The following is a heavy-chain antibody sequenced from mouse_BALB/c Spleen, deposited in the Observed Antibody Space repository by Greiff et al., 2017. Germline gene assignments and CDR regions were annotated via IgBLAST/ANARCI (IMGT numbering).Heavy chain of an antibody. CDR3: ARETTAAWFAY. Sequence: EVNVVESGGDLVKPGGSLKLSCAASGFTFSSYGMSWVRQTPDNRLEWVATISSGGSYTYYPDSVKGRFTISRDNAKNTLYLQMSSLKSEDTAMYYCARETTAAWFAYWGQGTLVTVSA. V-gene: IGHV5-6*01. J-gene: IGHJ3*01. D-gene: IGHD1-2*01. CDR2: ISSGGSYT. CDR1: GFTFSSYG.